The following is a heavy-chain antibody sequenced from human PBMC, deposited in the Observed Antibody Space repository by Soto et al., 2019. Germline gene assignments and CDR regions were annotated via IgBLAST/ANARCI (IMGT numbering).Heavy chain of an antibody. CDR3: VRDYASDSGVHLDF. J-gene: IGHJ4*02. Sequence: QVQLVQSGTEVKKPGASVKVSCKASGYSFTQYVIHWVRQAPGQRLEWMGWIGAGDGKTHYSQKFQGRVTITKDTSASTAYMELSSLISEDTAMYYCVRDYASDSGVHLDFWGQGTLVTVSS. CDR2: IGAGDGKT. D-gene: IGHD3-22*01. V-gene: IGHV1-3*01. CDR1: GYSFTQYV.